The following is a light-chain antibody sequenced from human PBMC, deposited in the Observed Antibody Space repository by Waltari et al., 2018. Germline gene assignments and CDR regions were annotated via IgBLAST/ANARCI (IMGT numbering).Light chain of an antibody. V-gene: IGKV1-39*01. CDR2: TTS. J-gene: IGKJ3*01. CDR1: YSLSSY. Sequence: IQMTQSPSSLSTSVGDRVTITCQANYSLSSYVNWYQQKPGKAPKLVIHTTSDLQDGVPSRFSGSGSGTEFTLTISSLQPEDFATYYCQQTYSVPLTFGPGTKVDLK. CDR3: QQTYSVPLT.